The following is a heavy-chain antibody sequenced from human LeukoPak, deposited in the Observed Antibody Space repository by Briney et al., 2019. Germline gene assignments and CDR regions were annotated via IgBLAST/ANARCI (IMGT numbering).Heavy chain of an antibody. D-gene: IGHD5-12*01. V-gene: IGHV3-23*01. CDR2: ISGSGGST. Sequence: GGSLRLSCAASGFTFSSYAMGWVRQAPGKGLEWVSAISGSGGSTYYADSVKGRFTISRDNSKNTLYLQMNSLRAEDTAVYYCASDIVATTIDYWGQGTLVTVSS. CDR3: ASDIVATTIDY. CDR1: GFTFSSYA. J-gene: IGHJ4*02.